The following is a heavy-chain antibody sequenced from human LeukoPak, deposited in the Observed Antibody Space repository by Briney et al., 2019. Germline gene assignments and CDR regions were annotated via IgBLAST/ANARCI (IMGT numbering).Heavy chain of an antibody. CDR2: ISSSSSYI. CDR1: GFTFSSYS. V-gene: IGHV3-21*01. Sequence: GGSLRLSCAASGFTFSSYSMNWVRQAPGKGLEWVSSISSSSSYIYYADSVKGRFTISRDNAKNSLYLQMNSLRAEDTAVYYGASARFLAWSAFDYWGQGTLVTVSS. D-gene: IGHD3-3*01. J-gene: IGHJ4*02. CDR3: ASARFLAWSAFDY.